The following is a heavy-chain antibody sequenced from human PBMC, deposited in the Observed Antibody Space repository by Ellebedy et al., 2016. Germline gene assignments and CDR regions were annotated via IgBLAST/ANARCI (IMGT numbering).Heavy chain of an antibody. CDR1: GYTFTSYY. V-gene: IGHV1-46*01. D-gene: IGHD2-2*01. CDR3: ARGGMLYCSSTYCVDY. J-gene: IGHJ4*02. CDR2: INPSGGST. Sequence: ASVKVSCXASGYTFTSYYMHWVRQPPGQGLEWMGIINPSGGSTSYAQKFQGRVTMTTDTSTSTAYMELRSLRSDDTAMYYCARGGMLYCSSTYCVDYWGQGTLVTVSS.